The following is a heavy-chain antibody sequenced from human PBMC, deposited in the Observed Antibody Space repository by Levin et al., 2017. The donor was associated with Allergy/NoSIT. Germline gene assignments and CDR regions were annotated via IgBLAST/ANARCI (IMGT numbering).Heavy chain of an antibody. D-gene: IGHD6-13*01. CDR2: IKSKTDGGTT. CDR1: GITFSNAW. J-gene: IGHJ4*02. V-gene: IGHV3-15*01. Sequence: GESLKISCAASGITFSNAWMSWARQAPGKGLEWVGRIKSKTDGGTTEYAAPVKGRFTISRDDSKNTLYPQMNSLKTEDTAVYFCTTYSSSWYYFDYWGQGTLVTVSS. CDR3: TTYSSSWYYFDY.